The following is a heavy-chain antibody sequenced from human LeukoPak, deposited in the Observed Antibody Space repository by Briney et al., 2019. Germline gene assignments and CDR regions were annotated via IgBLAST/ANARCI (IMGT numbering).Heavy chain of an antibody. CDR3: ARAEYYDFWSGYYPYYYYGMDV. V-gene: IGHV4-31*03. J-gene: IGHJ6*02. CDR1: GGSISSCGYY. D-gene: IGHD3-3*01. Sequence: SETLSLTCTVSGGSISSCGYYWSWIRQHPGKGLEWIVYIYYSGSYYYNPSLKSRVTISVDTSKNQFSLKLSSVTAADTAVYYCARAEYYDFWSGYYPYYYYGMDVWGQGTTVTVSS. CDR2: IYYSGSY.